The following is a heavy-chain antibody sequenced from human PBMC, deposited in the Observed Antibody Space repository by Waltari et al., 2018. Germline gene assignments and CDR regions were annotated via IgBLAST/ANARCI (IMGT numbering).Heavy chain of an antibody. V-gene: IGHV1-69*05. J-gene: IGHJ5*02. D-gene: IGHD1-26*01. Sequence: QVQLVQSGAEVKKPGSSVKVSCKASGGTFSSYAISWVRQAPGQGLEWMGGIITIFGTANAAQKFQGRVTITTDESTSTAYMELSSLRSEDTAVYYCARRAGSFNWFDPWGQGTLVTVSS. CDR2: IITIFGTA. CDR1: GGTFSSYA. CDR3: ARRAGSFNWFDP.